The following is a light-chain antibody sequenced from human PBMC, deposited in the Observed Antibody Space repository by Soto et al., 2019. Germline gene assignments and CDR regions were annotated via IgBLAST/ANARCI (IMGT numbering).Light chain of an antibody. J-gene: IGKJ1*01. CDR2: DAS. CDR1: QSISSW. V-gene: IGKV1-5*01. Sequence: DIQMTQSPSTLSASVGDRVTITCRASQSISSWLAWYQQKPGKAPKLLIYDASSLESGVPSRFSGSGSGTEFSLTISSLQPDDFATYHCQQYYTYSRTFGQGTKVDIK. CDR3: QQYYTYSRT.